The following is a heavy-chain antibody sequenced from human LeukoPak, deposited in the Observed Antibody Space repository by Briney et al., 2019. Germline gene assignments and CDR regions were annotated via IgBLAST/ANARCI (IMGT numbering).Heavy chain of an antibody. CDR3: ARGQRITIFGVASSAFFDY. J-gene: IGHJ4*02. Sequence: PSETLSLTCAVYGGSFSGYYWSWIRQPPGKGLEWIGEINHSGSTNYNPSLKSRVTISVDTSKNQFSLKLSSVTAADTAVYYCARGQRITIFGVASSAFFDYWGQGTLVTVSS. CDR1: GGSFSGYY. CDR2: INHSGST. D-gene: IGHD3-3*01. V-gene: IGHV4-34*01.